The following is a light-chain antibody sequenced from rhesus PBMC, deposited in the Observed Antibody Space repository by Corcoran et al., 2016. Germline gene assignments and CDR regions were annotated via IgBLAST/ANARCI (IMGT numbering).Light chain of an antibody. CDR3: QKHDNSPRT. J-gene: IGKJ1*01. CDR2: RAS. V-gene: IGKV1-69*01. Sequence: DIQMTQSPSSLSASVGDRVTITCRASQGISTWLAWYQQKPRKAPKLLSYRASNLETGVPSRFSGSGTGKDFTLTISSPQPEDIATYYCQKHDNSPRTCGQGTKVEIK. CDR1: QGISTW.